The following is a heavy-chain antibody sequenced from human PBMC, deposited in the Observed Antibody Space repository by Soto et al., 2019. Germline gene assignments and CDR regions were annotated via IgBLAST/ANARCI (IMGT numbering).Heavy chain of an antibody. D-gene: IGHD3-10*01. J-gene: IGHJ6*03. CDR3: AKGYYYYDSGSYYNVPNPWYYYMDV. Sequence: EVQLVESGGGLVQPGRSLRLSCAASGFTFDDYAMHWVRQAPGKGLEWVSGISGTSGSIGYADSVKGRFTISRDNAKNSLYLQVNCLSAEDTALYYCAKGYYYYDSGSYYNVPNPWYYYMDVWGKGTTVTVSS. CDR2: ISGTSGSI. V-gene: IGHV3-9*01. CDR1: GFTFDDYA.